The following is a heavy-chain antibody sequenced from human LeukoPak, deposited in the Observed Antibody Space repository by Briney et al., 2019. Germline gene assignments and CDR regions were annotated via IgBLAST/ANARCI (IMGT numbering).Heavy chain of an antibody. CDR2: IRYDGSNK. CDR1: GFTFSSYG. Sequence: PGGSLRLSCAASGFTFSSYGMHWVRQAPGKGLEWVAFIRYDGSNKYYADSLKGRFTISRDNAQNTLYLQMNSLRAEDTAVYYCATGVRGYNSALDYWGQGTLVTVSP. J-gene: IGHJ4*02. CDR3: ATGVRGYNSALDY. D-gene: IGHD6-19*01. V-gene: IGHV3-30*02.